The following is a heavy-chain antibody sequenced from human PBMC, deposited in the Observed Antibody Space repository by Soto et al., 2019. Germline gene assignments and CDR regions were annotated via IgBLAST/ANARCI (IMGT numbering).Heavy chain of an antibody. Sequence: LVQSGAEVKKPGSSVKVSCKASGGTFSTHAISWVXQAXGXGXXXLGGIIPTLGTANYAQKFQGRVTVTADEYTSTAYMELSRLTSEDTAVYYCARAAFRSGYYGYYSGMDVWGQGTAVNV. CDR1: GGTFSTHA. J-gene: IGHJ6*02. CDR2: IIPTLGTA. CDR3: ARAAFRSGYYGYYSGMDV. D-gene: IGHD3-3*01. V-gene: IGHV1-69*01.